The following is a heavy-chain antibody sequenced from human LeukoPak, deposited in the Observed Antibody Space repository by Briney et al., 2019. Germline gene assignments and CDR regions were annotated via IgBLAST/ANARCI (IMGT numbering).Heavy chain of an antibody. V-gene: IGHV3-23*01. D-gene: IGHD3-10*01. CDR3: TKSWDAFDF. Sequence: GGSLRLSCAASGFTFSYNAMAWVRQAPGKGLEWVSGILGSGGSTYYADAVEGRFTISRDNSKNTLFLQMNNLRAEDTAVYYCTKSWDAFDFWGQGTMVTVSS. J-gene: IGHJ3*01. CDR1: GFTFSYNA. CDR2: ILGSGGST.